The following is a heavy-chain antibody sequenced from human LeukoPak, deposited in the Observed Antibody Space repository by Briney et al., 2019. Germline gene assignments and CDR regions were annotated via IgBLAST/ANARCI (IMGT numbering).Heavy chain of an antibody. Sequence: PGGSLRLSCAASGFTLSTYAMSWVRQAPGKGLEWVSVISGSGDSTYYADSVKGRFTISRDNSKNTLYLQMNSLRAEDTAVYYCARRDYYDSSGYRLDYWGQGTLVTVSS. J-gene: IGHJ4*02. D-gene: IGHD3-22*01. CDR2: ISGSGDST. CDR3: ARRDYYDSSGYRLDY. V-gene: IGHV3-23*01. CDR1: GFTLSTYA.